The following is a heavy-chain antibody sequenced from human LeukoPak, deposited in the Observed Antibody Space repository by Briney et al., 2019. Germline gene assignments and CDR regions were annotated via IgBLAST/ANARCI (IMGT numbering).Heavy chain of an antibody. V-gene: IGHV3-23*01. CDR1: GFTFSSYA. CDR2: ISGSGFST. Sequence: PGGSLRLSCAASGFTFSSYAMHWVRQAPGKGLEWVSLISGSGFSTYYGDSVKGRFTISRDSSKNTLYLQMNSLRAEDTAVYHCAKVVGGYNFDHWGQGTLVTVSS. J-gene: IGHJ4*02. D-gene: IGHD3-16*01. CDR3: AKVVGGYNFDH.